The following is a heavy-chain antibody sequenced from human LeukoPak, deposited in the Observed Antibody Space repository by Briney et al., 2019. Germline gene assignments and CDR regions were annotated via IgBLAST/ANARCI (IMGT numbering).Heavy chain of an antibody. J-gene: IGHJ4*02. Sequence: GGSPRLSCAASGFTFSSYWMSWVRQAPGKGLEWVSVIYSGGSTYYADSVKGRFTISRDNSKNTLYLQMNSLRAEDTAVYYCARGGPAAGRFDYWGQGTLVTVSS. CDR3: ARGGPAAGRFDY. CDR2: IYSGGST. CDR1: GFTFSSYW. D-gene: IGHD6-13*01. V-gene: IGHV3-66*01.